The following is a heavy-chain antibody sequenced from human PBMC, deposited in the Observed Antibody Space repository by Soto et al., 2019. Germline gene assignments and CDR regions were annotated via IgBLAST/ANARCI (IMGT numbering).Heavy chain of an antibody. CDR1: GGRFSTYP. CDR3: ARLTQFDP. D-gene: IGHD3-9*01. V-gene: IGHV1-69*06. CDR2: IIPISGTT. Sequence: QVHLVQSGAEVKKPGSSVKVSCKASGGRFSTYPLSWVRLAPGQGLEWMGDIIPISGTTNYAQIFQGRLTITSDTVSTTAYMELNSLRIEDTALYYCARLTQFDPWGQGTLVTVSS. J-gene: IGHJ5*02.